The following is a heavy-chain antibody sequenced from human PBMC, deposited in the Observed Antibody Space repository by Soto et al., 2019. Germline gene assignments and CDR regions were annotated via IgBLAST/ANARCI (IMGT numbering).Heavy chain of an antibody. CDR1: GGSISSSSYY. J-gene: IGHJ5*02. D-gene: IGHD3-3*01. CDR2: IYYSGST. V-gene: IGHV4-39*01. Sequence: SETLSLTCTVSGGSISSSSYYWGWIRQPPGKGLEWIGSIYYSGSTYYNPSLKSRVTISVDTSKNQFSLKLSSVTAADTAIYYCATRITVFGLLIPPFDPWGQGTQVTVSS. CDR3: ATRITVFGLLIPPFDP.